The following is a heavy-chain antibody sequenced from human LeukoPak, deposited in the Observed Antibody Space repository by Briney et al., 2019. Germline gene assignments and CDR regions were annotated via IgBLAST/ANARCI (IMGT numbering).Heavy chain of an antibody. D-gene: IGHD3-22*01. J-gene: IGHJ4*02. CDR2: ISYDGSNK. CDR1: GFTFSSYA. Sequence: GGSLRLSCAASGFTFSSYAMHWVRQAPGKGLEWVAVISYDGSNKYYADSVNGRFTISRDNSKNTLYSQMNSLRAEDTAVYYCAKEPYDSSGNYLDYWGQGTLVTVSS. CDR3: AKEPYDSSGNYLDY. V-gene: IGHV3-30-3*01.